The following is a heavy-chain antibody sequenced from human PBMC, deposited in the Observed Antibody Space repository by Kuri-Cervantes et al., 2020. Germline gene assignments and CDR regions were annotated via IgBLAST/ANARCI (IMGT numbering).Heavy chain of an antibody. V-gene: IGHV1-2*02. CDR2: INPNSGGT. CDR1: GYTFTGYY. D-gene: IGHD4-23*01. J-gene: IGHJ4*02. CDR3: AKLTRFAEEPFDY. Sequence: ASVKVSCKASGYTFTGYYMHWVRQAPGQGLEWMGWINPNSGGTNYAQKFQGRVTMTRDTSISTAYMELSRLRSDDTAVYYCAKLTRFAEEPFDYWGQGTLVTVSS.